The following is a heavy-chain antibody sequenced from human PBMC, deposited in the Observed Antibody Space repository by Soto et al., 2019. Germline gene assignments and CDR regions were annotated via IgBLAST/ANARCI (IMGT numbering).Heavy chain of an antibody. CDR2: MYPGDSDT. CDR3: ARLPRDCNKTSCYYADH. V-gene: IGHV5-51*01. Sequence: PGESLKISCRGSGYDFNTNWFGWVRQLPGKGLEWVGIMYPGDSDTRYNPSLQGHVTLSADVTVSTAFLQWRSLKTSDTGMYFCARLPRDCNKTSCYYADHWGHGPQVTVSS. D-gene: IGHD2-2*01. CDR1: GYDFNTNW. J-gene: IGHJ4*01.